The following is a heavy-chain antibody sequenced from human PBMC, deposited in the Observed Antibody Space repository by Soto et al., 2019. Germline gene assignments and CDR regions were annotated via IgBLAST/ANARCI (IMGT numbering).Heavy chain of an antibody. D-gene: IGHD2-2*01. CDR2: IFYSGSA. J-gene: IGHJ5*02. V-gene: IGHV4-31*03. CDR1: GGSISSGGYY. Sequence: SETLSLTCTVSGGSISSGGYYWSWIRQHPGKGLEWIGYIFYSGSAYYNPSLKSRITISLDTSKNQFSLKLSSVTAADTAMYYCARDGGRYCSTTSCYHWFDPWGLGALVTVSS. CDR3: ARDGGRYCSTTSCYHWFDP.